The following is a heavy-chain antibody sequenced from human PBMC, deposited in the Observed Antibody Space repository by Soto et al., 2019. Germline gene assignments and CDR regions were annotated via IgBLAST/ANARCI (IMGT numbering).Heavy chain of an antibody. V-gene: IGHV3-66*01. CDR3: ARVTTIAFDY. CDR1: GLTISTNY. CDR2: IYSDGRT. J-gene: IGHJ4*02. Sequence: GGSLRLSCAASGLTISTNYMSWVRQAPGKGLEWVSVIYSDGRTYHADSVKGRFTISRDNSKNMLYLQMNSLRAEDTAVYYCARVTTIAFDYWGQGTLVTVSS. D-gene: IGHD4-17*01.